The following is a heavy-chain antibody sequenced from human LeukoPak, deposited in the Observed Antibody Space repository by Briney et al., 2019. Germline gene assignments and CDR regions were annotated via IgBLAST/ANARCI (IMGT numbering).Heavy chain of an antibody. J-gene: IGHJ6*02. CDR1: GYTFTSYD. Sequence: ASVKVSCKASGYTFTSYDINWVRQATGQGLEWMGWMNPNRGNTGYAQKFQGRVTMTRNTSISTAYMELSSLRSEDTAVYYCARTYYDILTGYSPYYYYGMDVWGQGTTVTVSS. CDR2: MNPNRGNT. D-gene: IGHD3-9*01. CDR3: ARTYYDILTGYSPYYYYGMDV. V-gene: IGHV1-8*01.